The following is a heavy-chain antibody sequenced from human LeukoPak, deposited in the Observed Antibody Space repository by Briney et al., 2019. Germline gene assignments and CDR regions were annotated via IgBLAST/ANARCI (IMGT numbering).Heavy chain of an antibody. D-gene: IGHD6-25*01. J-gene: IGHJ5*02. CDR2: IYYSGST. V-gene: IGHV4-39*01. Sequence: PSETLSLTCTVSGGSISSSSYYWGWIRQPPGKGLEWIGSIYYSGSTYYNPSLKSRVTISVDTSKSQFSLKLSSVTAADTAVYYCASSRGRLRPLNWFDPWGQGTLVTVSS. CDR1: GGSISSSSYY. CDR3: ASSRGRLRPLNWFDP.